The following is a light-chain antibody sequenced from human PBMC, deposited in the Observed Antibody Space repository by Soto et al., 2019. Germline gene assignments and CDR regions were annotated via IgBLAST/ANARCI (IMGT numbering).Light chain of an antibody. CDR3: LQDYIYPYT. CDR2: GTS. V-gene: IGKV1-6*01. CDR1: QDIRND. Sequence: AIQMTQSPSSLSVSVGDRITITCRASQDIRNDLGWYQQKPGKAPKLLIYGTSNLQSGVPSRFSGSGSGTDFTLTISSLQPEDFVTYYCLQDYIYPYTFGQGTKLEIK. J-gene: IGKJ2*01.